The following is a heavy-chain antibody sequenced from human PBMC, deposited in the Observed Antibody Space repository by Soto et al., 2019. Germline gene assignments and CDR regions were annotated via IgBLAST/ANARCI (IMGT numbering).Heavy chain of an antibody. Sequence: QVQLVESGGGVVQPGRSLRLSCAASGFTFSSYGMHWVRQAPGKGLEWVAVIWYDGSNKYYADSVKGRFTISRDNSKNTLYLQINSLRAEDTAVYYCARVAVTPNGLMDVWGQGTTVTVSS. CDR3: ARVAVTPNGLMDV. J-gene: IGHJ6*02. CDR1: GFTFSSYG. D-gene: IGHD4-17*01. V-gene: IGHV3-33*01. CDR2: IWYDGSNK.